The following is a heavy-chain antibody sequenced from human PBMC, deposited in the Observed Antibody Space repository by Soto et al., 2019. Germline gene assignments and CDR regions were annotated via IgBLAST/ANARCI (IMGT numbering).Heavy chain of an antibody. CDR2: IKQDGSEK. V-gene: IGHV3-7*01. J-gene: IGHJ4*02. D-gene: IGHD5-12*01. CDR1: GFTLSSYW. Sequence: EVQLVESGGGLVQPGGSLRLSCAASGFTLSSYWMSWVRQAPGKGLEWVANIKQDGSEKYYVDSVKGRFTISRDNAKNSLYLQMNSLRAEDTAVYYCAREKGGYEYDYWGQGPLVTVSS. CDR3: AREKGGYEYDY.